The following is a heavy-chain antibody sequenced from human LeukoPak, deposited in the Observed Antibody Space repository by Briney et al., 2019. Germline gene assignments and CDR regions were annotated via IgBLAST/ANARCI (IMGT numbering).Heavy chain of an antibody. D-gene: IGHD6-25*01. CDR3: AKSRSVAATDAYEI. CDR1: GFTISSYA. J-gene: IGHJ3*02. V-gene: IGHV3-23*01. CDR2: ISGSGGNT. Sequence: GGSLRLSCAASGFTISSYAMSWVRQAPGKGLEWVSAISGSGGNTYYADSVKGRFTISRDNSKNTLYLQMDSLRAEDTAVYYCAKSRSVAATDAYEIWVQGTMVTVS.